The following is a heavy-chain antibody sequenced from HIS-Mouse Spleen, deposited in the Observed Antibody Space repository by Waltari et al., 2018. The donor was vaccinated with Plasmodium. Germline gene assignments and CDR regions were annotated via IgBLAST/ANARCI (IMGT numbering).Heavy chain of an antibody. V-gene: IGHV1-2*02. J-gene: IGHJ4*02. Sequence: QVQLVQSGAEVKKPGASVKVSCKASGYTFTVYYMHWVRQAPGQGLEWMGWINPNSGGTNDEQKFQGRGTMTRDTSISTAYMELSRLRSDDTAVYYCARDLAAAGHFDYWGQGTLVTVSS. CDR3: ARDLAAAGHFDY. CDR2: INPNSGGT. CDR1: GYTFTVYY. D-gene: IGHD6-13*01.